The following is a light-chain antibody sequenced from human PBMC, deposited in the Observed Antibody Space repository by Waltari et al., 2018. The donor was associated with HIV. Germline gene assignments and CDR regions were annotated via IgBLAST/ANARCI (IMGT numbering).Light chain of an antibody. CDR3: SSYRSTSTLGV. Sequence: QSALTQPASVSGSPGQSITISCTGTSSDVGGYNYVSWYQHHPGKAPKLIIFEVTNRPSGVSNRFSGSKSGNTASLTISWLQTDDEADYYCSSYRSTSTLGVFGTGTKVIVL. CDR1: SSDVGGYNY. J-gene: IGLJ1*01. V-gene: IGLV2-14*01. CDR2: EVT.